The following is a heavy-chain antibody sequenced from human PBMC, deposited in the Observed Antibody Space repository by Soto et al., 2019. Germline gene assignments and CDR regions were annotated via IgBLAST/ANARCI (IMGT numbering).Heavy chain of an antibody. CDR2: ISSSSSYI. J-gene: IGHJ6*03. D-gene: IGHD1-26*01. CDR3: AREGYGGEIYYYYYYMDV. V-gene: IGHV3-21*01. Sequence: GGSLRLSCAASGFTFSSYSMNWVRQAPGKGLEWVSSISSSSSYIYYADSVKGRFTISRDNAKNSLYLQMNSLRAEDTAVYYCAREGYGGEIYYYYYYMDVWGKGTTVTVSS. CDR1: GFTFSSYS.